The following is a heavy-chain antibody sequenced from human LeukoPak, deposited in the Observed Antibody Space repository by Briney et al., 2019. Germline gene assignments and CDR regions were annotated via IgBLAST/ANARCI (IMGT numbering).Heavy chain of an antibody. V-gene: IGHV3-21*06. CDR2: ISSDSTYI. D-gene: IGHD1-26*01. J-gene: IGHJ5*01. Sequence: GGSLRLSCAASGFTFNTYSMNWVRQAPGKGLEWVSSISSDSTYIYYADSLKGRFTISRDNAKNSLYLQMNGLRAEDTAVYYCATGEVWFASWGQGTLVTVSA. CDR3: ATGEVWFAS. CDR1: GFTFNTYS.